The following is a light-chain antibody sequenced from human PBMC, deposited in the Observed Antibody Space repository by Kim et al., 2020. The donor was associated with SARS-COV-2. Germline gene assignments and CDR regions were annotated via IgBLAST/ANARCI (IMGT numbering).Light chain of an antibody. Sequence: EIVLTQSPGTLSLSPGERATLSCRASQSVSSSYLAWYQQKHGQAPRLLIYGASSRATGIPDRFSGSGSGTDFTLTISRLEPEDFAVYYCQQYGSSPLTFGGGTKLEI. CDR2: GAS. CDR1: QSVSSSY. V-gene: IGKV3-20*01. J-gene: IGKJ4*01. CDR3: QQYGSSPLT.